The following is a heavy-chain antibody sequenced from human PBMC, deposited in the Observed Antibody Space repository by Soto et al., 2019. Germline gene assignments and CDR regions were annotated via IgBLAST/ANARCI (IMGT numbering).Heavy chain of an antibody. V-gene: IGHV3-48*03. CDR3: ARDGYDSSGDSEYFQY. CDR1: GFTFSTYE. D-gene: IGHD3-22*01. CDR2: ISSSGSSI. Sequence: GGSLRLSCAASGFTFSTYEMNWVRQAPGKGLEWISYISSSGSSIYYADSVKGRFTISRDNAWNSLHLQMNSLRVEDKAVYYCARDGYDSSGDSEYFQYWGQGTLVNVSS. J-gene: IGHJ1*01.